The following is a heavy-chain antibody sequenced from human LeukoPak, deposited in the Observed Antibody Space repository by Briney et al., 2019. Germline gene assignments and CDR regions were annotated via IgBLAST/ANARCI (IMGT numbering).Heavy chain of an antibody. V-gene: IGHV4-31*03. Sequence: SETLCLTCTVSGASISSGIYYWSWLRQHPGKGPEWIGYIHHSGSTSYNPSLKSRVTISVDTSKNQFSLKLNSVTAADTAVYYCARDYYDSSGYYYLKWGQGTLVTVSS. CDR2: IHHSGST. CDR3: ARDYYDSSGYYYLK. J-gene: IGHJ4*02. D-gene: IGHD3-22*01. CDR1: GASISSGIYY.